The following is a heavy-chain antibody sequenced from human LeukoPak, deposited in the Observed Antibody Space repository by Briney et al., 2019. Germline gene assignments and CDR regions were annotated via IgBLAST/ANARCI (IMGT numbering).Heavy chain of an antibody. J-gene: IGHJ4*02. CDR1: GFTFSSYS. CDR2: ISSSSSYI. V-gene: IGHV3-21*01. CDR3: ARWGGLRLMATIRGDY. Sequence: GGSLRLSCAASGFTFSSYSMNWVRQAPGKGLEWVSSISSSSSYIYYADSVKGRFTISRDNAKNSLYLQMNSLRAEDTAVYYCARWGGLRLMATIRGDYGAREPLVTVSS. D-gene: IGHD5-24*01.